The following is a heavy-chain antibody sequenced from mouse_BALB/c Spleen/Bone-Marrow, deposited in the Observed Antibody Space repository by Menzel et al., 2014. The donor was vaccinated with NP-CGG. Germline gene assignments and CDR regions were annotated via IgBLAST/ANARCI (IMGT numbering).Heavy chain of an antibody. Sequence: EVQLQQSGAELVKPGASVKLSCTASGFNIKDTYMHWVKQRPEQGLEWIGRIDPANGNTKYDPKFQGKATITADTSSNTAYLQLRCQAAEDTAVYYCATYYYGSSHGFAYWGQGTLVTVSA. CDR3: ATYYYGSSHGFAY. D-gene: IGHD1-1*01. CDR1: GFNIKDTY. CDR2: IDPANGNT. V-gene: IGHV14-3*02. J-gene: IGHJ3*01.